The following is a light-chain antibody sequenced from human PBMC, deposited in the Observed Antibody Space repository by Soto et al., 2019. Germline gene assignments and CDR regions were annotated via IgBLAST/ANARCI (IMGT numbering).Light chain of an antibody. J-gene: IGLJ2*01. CDR1: GSDVGAYKY. CDR3: CAYAGSYTLV. Sequence: QSVLTQPRSVSGSPGQSVTMSCTGTGSDVGAYKYVSWYQQNPGKAPKLMIYDVSERPSGVPDRFSGSKSGNMASLTISGLQAEDEADYYCCAYAGSYTLVFGGGTKLTVL. CDR2: DVS. V-gene: IGLV2-11*01.